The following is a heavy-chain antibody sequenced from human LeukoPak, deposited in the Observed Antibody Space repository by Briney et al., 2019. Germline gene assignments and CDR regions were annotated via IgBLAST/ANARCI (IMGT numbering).Heavy chain of an antibody. D-gene: IGHD5-24*01. V-gene: IGHV4-4*07. Sequence: SETLSLTCTVSGASMSSYYWSWIRQPAGKGLEWIGRIYTSGSTNYNPSLKSRVTMSVDTSKNQFSLKLSSVTAADTAVYYCASGRDGYNYGKVTHYFDYWGQGTLVTVSS. CDR2: IYTSGST. J-gene: IGHJ4*02. CDR1: GASMSSYY. CDR3: ASGRDGYNYGKVTHYFDY.